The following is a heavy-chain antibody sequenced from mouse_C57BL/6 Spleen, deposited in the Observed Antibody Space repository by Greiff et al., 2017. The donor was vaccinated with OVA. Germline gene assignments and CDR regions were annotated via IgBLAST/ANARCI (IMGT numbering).Heavy chain of an antibody. D-gene: IGHD2-5*01. V-gene: IGHV1-80*01. CDR2: IYPGDGDT. Sequence: VQLQQSGAELVKPGASVKISCKASGYAFSSYWMNWVKQRPGKGLEWIGQIYPGDGDTNYNGKFKGKATLTADKSSSTAYMQLSSLTSEDSSVYFCAREGNYYSNLDYWGQGTTLTVSS. CDR1: GYAFSSYW. J-gene: IGHJ2*01. CDR3: AREGNYYSNLDY.